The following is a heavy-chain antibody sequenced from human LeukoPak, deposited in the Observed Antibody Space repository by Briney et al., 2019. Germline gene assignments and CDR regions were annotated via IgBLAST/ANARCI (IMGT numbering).Heavy chain of an antibody. J-gene: IGHJ4*02. Sequence: SETLSLTCTVSGYSIGSGYYWGWIRQPPGKGLEWIGSIHYSGSTYYNPSLKSRVTISVDTSKNQFSLKLSSVTAADTAVYYCARVRGAKTYYFDYWAREPWSPSPQ. CDR1: GYSIGSGYY. V-gene: IGHV4-38-2*02. CDR3: ARVRGAKTYYFDY. D-gene: IGHD3-16*01. CDR2: IHYSGST.